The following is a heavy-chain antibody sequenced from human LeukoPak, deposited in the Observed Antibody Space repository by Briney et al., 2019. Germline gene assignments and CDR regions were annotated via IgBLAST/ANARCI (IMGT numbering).Heavy chain of an antibody. Sequence: PSETLSLTCTVSGGSMSNYHWTWIRQPPGEGPEWIGRIYTNGHTNYSPSLRSRVTMSVDTSKNQFSLKVRFVTAADTAVYFCARDHVVVGSTTSFFDYWGQGILVTVSS. CDR3: ARDHVVVGSTTSFFDY. V-gene: IGHV4-4*07. D-gene: IGHD3-22*01. CDR1: GGSMSNYH. J-gene: IGHJ4*02. CDR2: IYTNGHT.